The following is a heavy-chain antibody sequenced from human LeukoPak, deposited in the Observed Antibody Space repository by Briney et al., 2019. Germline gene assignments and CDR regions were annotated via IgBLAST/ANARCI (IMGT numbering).Heavy chain of an antibody. J-gene: IGHJ4*02. CDR3: ARYTKSGESSEIDY. V-gene: IGHV3-74*03. D-gene: IGHD3-10*01. CDR2: INRDGSTT. CDR1: GFTFSNYW. Sequence: GGSLRLSCAASGFTFSNYWVHWVRQAPGKGLVWVSRINRDGSTTKYADSVKGRFTVSRDNAKNTLNLQMNSLRAEDTAVYYCARYTKSGESSEIDYWGQGSLVTVSS.